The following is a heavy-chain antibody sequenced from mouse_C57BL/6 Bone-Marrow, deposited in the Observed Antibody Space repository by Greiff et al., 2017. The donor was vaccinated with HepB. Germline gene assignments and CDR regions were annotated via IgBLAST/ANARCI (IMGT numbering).Heavy chain of an antibody. CDR3: AKNFPYYSNYVGGFDYAMDY. V-gene: IGHV2-5*01. Sequence: VQGVESGPGLVQPSQSLSITCTVSGFSLTSYGVHWVRQSPGKGLEWLGVIWRGGSTDYNAAFMSRLSITKDNSKSQVFFKMNSLQADDTAIYYCAKNFPYYSNYVGGFDYAMDYWGQGTSVTVSS. CDR2: IWRGGST. J-gene: IGHJ4*01. CDR1: GFSLTSYG. D-gene: IGHD2-5*01.